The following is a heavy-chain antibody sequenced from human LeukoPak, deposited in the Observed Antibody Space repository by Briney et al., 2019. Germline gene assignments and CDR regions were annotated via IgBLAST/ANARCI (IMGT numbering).Heavy chain of an antibody. V-gene: IGHV7-4-1*02. D-gene: IGHD2-21*02. CDR2: INTNTGNP. Sequence: ASVKVSCKASGYTFTSYAMNWVRQAPGQGLEWMGWINTNTGNPTYAQGFTGRFVFPLDTSVSTAYLQISSLKAEDTAVYYCARAGGDYGDWYFDLWGRGTLVTVSS. J-gene: IGHJ2*01. CDR1: GYTFTSYA. CDR3: ARAGGDYGDWYFDL.